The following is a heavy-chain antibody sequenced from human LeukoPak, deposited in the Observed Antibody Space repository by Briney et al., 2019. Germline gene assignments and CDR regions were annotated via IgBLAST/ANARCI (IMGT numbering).Heavy chain of an antibody. V-gene: IGHV1-8*03. J-gene: IGHJ6*03. Sequence: ASVTLTCKASGYTFNTFDINWVRQPTGQGPEWMGWINPDNGKTVYASKFQGRVSISSNNSINTACMEFSGLKSADTAVYYCARGRRLRGVTSRPIYYSYFMDVWGGGTTVTVSS. CDR3: ARGRRLRGVTSRPIYYSYFMDV. CDR2: INPDNGKT. D-gene: IGHD3-10*01. CDR1: GYTFNTFD.